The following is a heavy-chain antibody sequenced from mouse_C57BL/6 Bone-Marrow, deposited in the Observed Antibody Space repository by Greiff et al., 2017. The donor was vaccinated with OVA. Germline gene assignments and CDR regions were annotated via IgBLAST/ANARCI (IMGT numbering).Heavy chain of an antibody. CDR2: IYPGSGST. CDR1: GYTFTSYW. J-gene: IGHJ2*01. D-gene: IGHD4-1*01. Sequence: VQLQQPGAELVKPGASVKMSCTASGYTFTSYWITWVKQRPGQGLEWIGDIYPGSGSTNYNEKFKSKATLTVDKSSSTAYMQRSSLTSGDSAVYDCAELGRDYWGQGTTLTVSS. CDR3: AELGRDY. V-gene: IGHV1-55*01.